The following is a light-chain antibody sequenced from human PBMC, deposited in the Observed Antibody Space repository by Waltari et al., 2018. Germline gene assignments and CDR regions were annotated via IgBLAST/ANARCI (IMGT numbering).Light chain of an antibody. CDR2: AAS. Sequence: IQLTQSPSSLSASVGDRVTITCRASQGISSYLAWYQQKPGKAPKLQIYAASTLQSGVPSRFSGSGSGSDFTLTISSLQPEDFAIYFCQQFNSHPYTFGQGTKLEI. J-gene: IGKJ2*01. CDR3: QQFNSHPYT. CDR1: QGISSY. V-gene: IGKV1-9*01.